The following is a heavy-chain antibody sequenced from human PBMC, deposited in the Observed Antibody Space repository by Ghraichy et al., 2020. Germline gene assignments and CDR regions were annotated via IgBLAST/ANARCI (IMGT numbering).Heavy chain of an antibody. CDR1: GGSISSYY. CDR2: IYYSGST. D-gene: IGHD6-13*01. Sequence: SETLSLTCTVSGGSISSYYWSWIRQPPGKGLEWIGYIYYSGSTNYNPSLKSRVTISVDTSKNQFSLKLSSLTAADTAVYYWARASFCSSPNWFDPWGQGTLVTVSS. CDR3: ARASFCSSPNWFDP. V-gene: IGHV4-59*01. J-gene: IGHJ5*02.